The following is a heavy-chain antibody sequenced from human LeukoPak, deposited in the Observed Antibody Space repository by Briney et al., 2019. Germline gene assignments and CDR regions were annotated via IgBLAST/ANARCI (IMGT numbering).Heavy chain of an antibody. D-gene: IGHD3-16*01. V-gene: IGHV3-74*01. J-gene: IGHJ4*02. CDR2: INSDGSNT. Sequence: GVTLRLSCSASGFTFSNIWMHWLPQAPGKGLVWVSHINSDGSNTTYAVSVKGRFTISRDNAKNTVYLKMNSLSAEDTAVYYCTRDYSYAPDYWGQGTLVTVSS. CDR1: GFTFSNIW. CDR3: TRDYSYAPDY.